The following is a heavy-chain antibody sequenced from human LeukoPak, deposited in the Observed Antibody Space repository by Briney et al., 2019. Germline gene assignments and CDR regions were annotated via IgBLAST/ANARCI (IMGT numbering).Heavy chain of an antibody. CDR1: GFTFSSYA. Sequence: GGSLRLSCAASGFTFSSYAMSWVRQAPGKGLEWVSGISGSGDNTYYADSVKGRFTISRDNSKNTLYLQMNSLRAEDTAVYYCAKDSGYSSGSENYFDYWGQGTLVTVSS. D-gene: IGHD6-19*01. CDR2: ISGSGDNT. V-gene: IGHV3-23*01. CDR3: AKDSGYSSGSENYFDY. J-gene: IGHJ4*02.